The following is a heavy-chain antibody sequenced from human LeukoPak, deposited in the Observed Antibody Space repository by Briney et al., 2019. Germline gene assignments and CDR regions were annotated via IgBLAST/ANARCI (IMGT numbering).Heavy chain of an antibody. J-gene: IGHJ5*02. D-gene: IGHD4-17*01. CDR1: GFTFSSYW. CDR3: AKVYGAYGWFDP. CDR2: INSDGSSI. Sequence: GGSLRLSCTASGFTFSSYWMHWVRQALGKGLVWVSRINSDGSSISYADSVKGRFTISRDNAKNTLYLQMNSLRAEDTAVYYCAKVYGAYGWFDPWGQGTLVTVSS. V-gene: IGHV3-74*01.